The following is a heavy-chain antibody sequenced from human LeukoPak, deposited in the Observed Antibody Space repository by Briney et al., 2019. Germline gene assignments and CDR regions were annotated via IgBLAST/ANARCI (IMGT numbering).Heavy chain of an antibody. CDR2: IYYSGST. D-gene: IGHD3-10*01. Sequence: PSQTLSLTCTVSGGSISSSSYYWGWIRQPPGKGLEWIGSIYYSGSTNYNPSLKSRVTISVDKSKNQFSLKLSSVTAADTAVYYCARETVLLWFGEVGWAFDIWGQGTMVTVSS. V-gene: IGHV4-39*07. J-gene: IGHJ3*02. CDR3: ARETVLLWFGEVGWAFDI. CDR1: GGSISSSSYY.